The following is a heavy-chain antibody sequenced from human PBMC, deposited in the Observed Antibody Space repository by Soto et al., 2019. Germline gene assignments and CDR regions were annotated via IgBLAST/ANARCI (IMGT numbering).Heavy chain of an antibody. CDR1: GFTFSSYW. D-gene: IGHD3-3*01. J-gene: IGHJ6*02. CDR3: ARAKYDFWSGYSHPHYGMDV. CDR2: IKQDGSEK. Sequence: GGSLRLSCAASGFTFSSYWMSWVRQAPGKGLELVANIKQDGSEKYYVDSVKGRFTISRDNAKNSLYLQMNSLRAEDTAVYYCARAKYDFWSGYSHPHYGMDVWGQGTTVTVSS. V-gene: IGHV3-7*05.